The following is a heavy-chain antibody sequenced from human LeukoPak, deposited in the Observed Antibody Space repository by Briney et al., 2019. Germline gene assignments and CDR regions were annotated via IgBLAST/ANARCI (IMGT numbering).Heavy chain of an antibody. CDR2: INHSGST. CDR3: ARGFYDTVNYFNSFDL. V-gene: IGHV4-34*01. CDR1: GGSFSGYY. D-gene: IGHD3-16*01. J-gene: IGHJ3*01. Sequence: SETLSLTCAVYGGSFSGYYWSWIRQPPGKGLEWIGEINHSGSTNYNPSLKSRVTISVDTSKNQFSLKLSSVTSADTAVYFCARGFYDTVNYFNSFDLWGQGTLVTVSS.